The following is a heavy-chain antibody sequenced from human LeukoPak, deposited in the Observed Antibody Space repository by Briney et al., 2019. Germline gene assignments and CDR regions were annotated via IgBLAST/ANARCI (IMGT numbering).Heavy chain of an antibody. CDR1: GGSISSYY. Sequence: SETLSLTCTVSGGSISSYYWSWIRQPPGKGLEWIGYIYYSGSTNYNPSLKSRVTISVDTSKNQFSLKLSSVTAADTAVYYCARGLYYDSTRGAFDIWGQGTIVTVSS. CDR3: ARGLYYDSTRGAFDI. D-gene: IGHD3-22*01. V-gene: IGHV4-59*01. J-gene: IGHJ3*02. CDR2: IYYSGST.